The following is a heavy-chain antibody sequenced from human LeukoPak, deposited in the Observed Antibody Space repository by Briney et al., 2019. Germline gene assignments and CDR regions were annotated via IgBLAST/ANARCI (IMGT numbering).Heavy chain of an antibody. CDR1: GFTFSRCG. D-gene: IGHD5-24*01. CDR2: ISYDGSHQ. J-gene: IGHJ4*02. Sequence: PGGSLRLSCAASGFTFSRCGMHWVRQAPGKGLEWVALISYDGSHQYYADSVKGRFTISRDNPKNTLYLQMYSLRAEDTAVYYCAKSSPWLQLFGDYWGQGTLVTVSS. V-gene: IGHV3-30*18. CDR3: AKSSPWLQLFGDY.